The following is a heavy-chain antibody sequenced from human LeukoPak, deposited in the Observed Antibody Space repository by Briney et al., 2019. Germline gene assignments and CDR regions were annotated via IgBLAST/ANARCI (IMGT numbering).Heavy chain of an antibody. J-gene: IGHJ4*02. Sequence: QTGGSLRLSCAASGFTFSSYGMHWVRQAPGKGLEWVAFIRYDGSNKYYADSVKGRFTISRDNAKNSLYLQMNSLRAEDTAVYYCAREQQWLVRGADYWGQGTLVTVSS. CDR2: IRYDGSNK. V-gene: IGHV3-30*02. CDR1: GFTFSSYG. CDR3: AREQQWLVRGADY. D-gene: IGHD6-19*01.